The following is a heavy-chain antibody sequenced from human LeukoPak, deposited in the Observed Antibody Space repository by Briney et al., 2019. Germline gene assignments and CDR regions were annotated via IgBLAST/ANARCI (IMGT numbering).Heavy chain of an antibody. V-gene: IGHV3-23*01. CDR2: ISGSGAST. CDR3: ANAHYYDSSGYYSYYFDC. D-gene: IGHD3-22*01. Sequence: GGSLRLSCAASGFTFSSYAMSWVRQAPGKGLEYVSAISGSGASTYYADSVQGRFTISRDNSKNTLYLQMNSLRAEDTAVYYCANAHYYDSSGYYSYYFDCWGQGTLVTVSS. J-gene: IGHJ4*02. CDR1: GFTFSSYA.